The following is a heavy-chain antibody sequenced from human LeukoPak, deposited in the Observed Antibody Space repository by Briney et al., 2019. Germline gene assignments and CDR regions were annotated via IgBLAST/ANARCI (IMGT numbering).Heavy chain of an antibody. J-gene: IGHJ5*02. V-gene: IGHV1-8*03. CDR1: GYTFTSYD. D-gene: IGHD3-10*01. CDR3: ARASGYYGSDWFDP. Sequence: ASVKVSCKASGYTFTSYDINWVRQAPGQGLEWMGWMNPNSGNTGYAQKFQGRVTITRNTSISTAYMELSSLRSEDTAVYYCARASGYYGSDWFDPWGQGTLVTVSP. CDR2: MNPNSGNT.